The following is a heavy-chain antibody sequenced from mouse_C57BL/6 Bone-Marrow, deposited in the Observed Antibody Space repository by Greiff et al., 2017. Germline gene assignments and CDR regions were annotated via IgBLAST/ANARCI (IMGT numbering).Heavy chain of an antibody. D-gene: IGHD2-4*01. J-gene: IGHJ3*01. CDR2: INPNNGGT. CDR1: GYTFTDYY. CDR3: FYYDFLAWFAY. V-gene: IGHV1-26*01. Sequence: VQLKQSGPELVKPGASVKISCKASGYTFTDYYMNWVKQSHGKSLEWIGDINPNNGGTSYNQKFKGKATLTVDKSSSTAYMELRSLTSEDSAVYYCFYYDFLAWFAYWGQGTLVTVSA.